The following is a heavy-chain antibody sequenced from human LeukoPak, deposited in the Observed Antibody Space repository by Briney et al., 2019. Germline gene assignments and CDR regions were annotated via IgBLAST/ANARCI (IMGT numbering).Heavy chain of an antibody. Sequence: PGGSLRLSCAASGFTFSIYAMSWVRQAPGKGLEWVSAISGSGGSRYYADSVKGRFTISRDNSKNTLYLQMNSLRAEDTAVYYCAKGFVVVVSATQSSWFDPWGQGTLVTVSS. CDR2: ISGSGGSR. V-gene: IGHV3-23*01. D-gene: IGHD2-15*01. CDR1: GFTFSIYA. CDR3: AKGFVVVVSATQSSWFDP. J-gene: IGHJ5*02.